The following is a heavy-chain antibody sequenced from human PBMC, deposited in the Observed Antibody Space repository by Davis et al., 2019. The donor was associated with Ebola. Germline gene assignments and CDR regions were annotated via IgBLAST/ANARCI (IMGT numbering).Heavy chain of an antibody. V-gene: IGHV3-15*05. Sequence: PGGSLRLSCAASGFIFRNACMTWVRQAPGKGLEWVGRIKRKVDDGTSDFAAPVRGRFSISRDDSRNTIYLQMNSLKREDTAVYYCVKDRPYTAGGELLYWGQGTVVTVSS. D-gene: IGHD2-2*02. CDR2: IKRKVDDGTS. J-gene: IGHJ4*02. CDR1: GFIFRNAC. CDR3: VKDRPYTAGGELLY.